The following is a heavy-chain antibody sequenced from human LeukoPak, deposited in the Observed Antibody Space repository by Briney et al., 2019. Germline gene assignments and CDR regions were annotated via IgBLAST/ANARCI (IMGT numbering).Heavy chain of an antibody. J-gene: IGHJ5*02. CDR3: ARDRGVVAAIRWFDP. CDR1: GYSISSGYY. D-gene: IGHD2-21*02. CDR2: MYHSGST. V-gene: IGHV4-38-2*02. Sequence: PSETLSLTCTVSGYSISSGYYWGWIRQPPGKGLEWIGSMYHSGSTYYNPSLKSRVTISVDTSKNQFSLKLSSVTAADTAVYYCARDRGVVAAIRWFDPWGQGTLVTVSS.